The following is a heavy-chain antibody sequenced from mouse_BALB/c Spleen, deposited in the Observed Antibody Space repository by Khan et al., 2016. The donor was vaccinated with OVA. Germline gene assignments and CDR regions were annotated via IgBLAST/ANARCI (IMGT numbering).Heavy chain of an antibody. CDR2: INSDGGYT. CDR1: GFTFSAYG. D-gene: IGHD4-1*01. V-gene: IGHV5-6*01. J-gene: IGHJ3*01. Sequence: EVELVESGGDLVKPGGSLRLSCAASGFTFSAYGMAWVRQAPDKRLEWVATINSDGGYTYYPDTVKGRFTISRNNADNTLSLQMNSLKSEDTAIYYCASHLTGSFAYWGQGTLVTVSA. CDR3: ASHLTGSFAY.